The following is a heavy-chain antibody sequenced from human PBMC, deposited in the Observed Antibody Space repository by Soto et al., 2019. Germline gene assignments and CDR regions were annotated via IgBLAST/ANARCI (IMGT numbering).Heavy chain of an antibody. CDR1: GFTFSSYA. Sequence: GGSLRLSCAASGFTFSSYAMSWVRQAPGKGLEWVSAISGSGGSTYYADSVKGRFTISRDNSKNTLYLQMNSPRAEDTAVYYCGLLWFGDPPPGYYGMDVWGQGTTVTVSS. D-gene: IGHD3-10*01. CDR2: ISGSGGST. J-gene: IGHJ6*02. CDR3: GLLWFGDPPPGYYGMDV. V-gene: IGHV3-23*01.